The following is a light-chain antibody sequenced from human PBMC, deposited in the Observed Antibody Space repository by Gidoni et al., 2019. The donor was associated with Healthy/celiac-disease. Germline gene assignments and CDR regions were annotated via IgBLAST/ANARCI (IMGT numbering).Light chain of an antibody. CDR3: QKYNSALGGFT. CDR1: PGISNY. Sequence: DIQMTQSPSALSASVGDRVTITCLSSPGISNYLAWYQQKPGKVPKLLIYAVSTLQSGVQSRFSGSGSGTDFTLTISSLQPEDVATYYCQKYNSALGGFTFGPGTKVDIK. V-gene: IGKV1-27*01. CDR2: AVS. J-gene: IGKJ3*01.